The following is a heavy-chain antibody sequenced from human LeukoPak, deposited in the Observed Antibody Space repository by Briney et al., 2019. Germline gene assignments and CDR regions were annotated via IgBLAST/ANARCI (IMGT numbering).Heavy chain of an antibody. D-gene: IGHD3-22*01. J-gene: IGHJ4*02. CDR1: GGSISSSSYY. Sequence: SETLSLTCTVSGGSISSSSYYWGWIRQPPGKGLEWIGSIYYSGSTYYNPSLKSRVTISVDTSKNQFSLKLSSVTAADTAVYYCARVSGNYYDSPLFDYWGQGTLVTVSS. CDR2: IYYSGST. V-gene: IGHV4-39*07. CDR3: ARVSGNYYDSPLFDY.